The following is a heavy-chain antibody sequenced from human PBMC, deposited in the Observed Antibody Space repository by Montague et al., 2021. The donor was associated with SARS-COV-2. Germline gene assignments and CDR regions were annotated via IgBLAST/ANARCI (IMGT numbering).Heavy chain of an antibody. J-gene: IGHJ6*02. V-gene: IGHV4-39*07. CDR2: IYYSGST. CDR3: ARVGRQQLVRLSGMDV. Sequence: DTLSLTSTVSGGSISSSSYYWGWIRQPPGKGLEWIGSIYYSGSTYYNPSLESRVTISVDTSKNQFSLKLSSVIAADTAVYYCARVGRQQLVRLSGMDVWGQGTTVTVSS. CDR1: GGSISSSSYY. D-gene: IGHD6-13*01.